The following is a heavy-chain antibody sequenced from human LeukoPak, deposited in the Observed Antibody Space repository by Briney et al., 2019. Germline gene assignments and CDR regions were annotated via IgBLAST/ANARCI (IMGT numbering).Heavy chain of an antibody. D-gene: IGHD7-27*01. CDR3: ASRNPLGYFDC. J-gene: IGHJ4*02. V-gene: IGHV4-39*07. CDR1: GGSISSSNYY. Sequence: SETLSLTCTVSGGSISSSNYYWGWIRQPPGKGLEWIGNIYYSGTTYYNPSLKSRVTISVDTSKNQFSLRLSSVTAADTAVYYCASRNPLGYFDCWGQGTLVTVSS. CDR2: IYYSGTT.